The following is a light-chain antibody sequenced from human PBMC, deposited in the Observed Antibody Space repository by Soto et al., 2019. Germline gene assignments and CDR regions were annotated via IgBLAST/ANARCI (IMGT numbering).Light chain of an antibody. CDR2: DAS. Sequence: DIQMTQSPSTLSASVVDRVTITCLASQSISSWLAWYQQKPGKAPKLLIYDASSLESGVPSRFSGSRSGTEFTLTISSLQPDDFATYYCQQYNSYPFTFGPGTKVD. CDR3: QQYNSYPFT. CDR1: QSISSW. J-gene: IGKJ3*01. V-gene: IGKV1-5*01.